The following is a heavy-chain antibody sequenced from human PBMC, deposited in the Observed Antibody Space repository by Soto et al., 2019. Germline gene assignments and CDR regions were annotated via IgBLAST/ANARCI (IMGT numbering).Heavy chain of an antibody. CDR1: GFTFSSYA. D-gene: IGHD3-10*01. J-gene: IGHJ6*02. CDR2: ISGSVGST. V-gene: IGHV3-23*01. Sequence: PGGSLRLSCAASGFTFSSYAMSWDRQAPGKGLEWVSAISGSVGSTYYADSVTGRLSISTDIPTNTMYLQVNRLRAEDTAVYYCAKSITMVRGVIMRGLDYYYGMDVWGQGTTVTVSS. CDR3: AKSITMVRGVIMRGLDYYYGMDV.